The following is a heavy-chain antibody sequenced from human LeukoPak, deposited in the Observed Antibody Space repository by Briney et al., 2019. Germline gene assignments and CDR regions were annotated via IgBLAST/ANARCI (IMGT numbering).Heavy chain of an antibody. V-gene: IGHV3-23*01. CDR3: AKRLVAVGPYFDD. CDR1: GFTFSSYA. CDR2: ISTSGSST. Sequence: GRSLRLSCAASGFTFSSYAMHWVRQAPGMGLEWVSAISTSGSSTYYADSVKGRFTISRDNSKNTLFLQMNSLRADDTAVYYCAKRLVAVGPYFDDWGQGTLVTVSS. J-gene: IGHJ4*02. D-gene: IGHD6-6*01.